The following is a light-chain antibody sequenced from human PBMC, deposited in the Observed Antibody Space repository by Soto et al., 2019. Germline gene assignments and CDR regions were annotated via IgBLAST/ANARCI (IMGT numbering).Light chain of an antibody. V-gene: IGLV2-8*01. CDR3: SSYLAGNRLV. CDR2: DVS. CDR1: SSDVGGYDR. Sequence: QSALTQPPSAPGFPGQSVTISCTGTSSDVGGYDRVSWYQQHPGKAPKLLIYDVSQRPSGVPDRFSGSKSGNTASLTVSGLQTDDEADYYCSSYLAGNRLVFGGGTKLTVL. J-gene: IGLJ2*01.